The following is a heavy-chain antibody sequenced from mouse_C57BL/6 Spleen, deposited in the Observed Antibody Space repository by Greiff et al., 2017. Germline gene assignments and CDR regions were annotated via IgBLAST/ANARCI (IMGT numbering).Heavy chain of an antibody. CDR2: NSDGGSYT. V-gene: IGHV5-4*03. CDR1: GFPFSSSA. Sequence: DVTLVESGGGLVKPGGSLKLSCAASGFPFSSSAMSLVRLTPETRLEWVATNSDGGSYTYYPDNVKGRFTISRDNAKNHLYLQMSHLKSEDTATYYCARGRDYSDAMDYWGQGTSVTVSS. D-gene: IGHD2-4*01. J-gene: IGHJ4*01. CDR3: ARGRDYSDAMDY.